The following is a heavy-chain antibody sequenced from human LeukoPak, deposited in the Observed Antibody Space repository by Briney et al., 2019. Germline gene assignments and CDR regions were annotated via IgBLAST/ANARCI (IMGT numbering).Heavy chain of an antibody. D-gene: IGHD2-15*01. V-gene: IGHV1-46*01. J-gene: IGHJ4*02. CDR2: INPSGGST. CDR3: ARAARYCSGGSCYGYFDY. Sequence: ASVKVSCKASGYTFTSYYMHWVRQAPGQGLEWMGLINPSGGSTSYAQKFQGRVTMTRDTSTSTVYMELSSLRSEDTAVYYCARAARYCSGGSCYGYFDYWGQGTLVTVSS. CDR1: GYTFTSYY.